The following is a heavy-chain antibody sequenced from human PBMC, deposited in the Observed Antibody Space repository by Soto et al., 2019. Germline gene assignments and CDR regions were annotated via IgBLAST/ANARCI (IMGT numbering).Heavy chain of an antibody. CDR1: GFTFSSYA. CDR3: AKGYSSSWDS. V-gene: IGHV3-23*01. CDR2: ISDYGGST. J-gene: IGHJ4*02. D-gene: IGHD6-13*01. Sequence: GGSLRLSCAASGFTFSSYAMSWVRQVPGKGLEWVSGISDYGGSTYHADSVNGRFTISRDNSKNTLYLQMNSLRAEDTAVYYCAKGYSSSWDSWGQGALVTVSS.